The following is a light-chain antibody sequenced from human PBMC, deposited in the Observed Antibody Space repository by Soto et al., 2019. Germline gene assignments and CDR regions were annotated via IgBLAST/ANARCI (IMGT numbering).Light chain of an antibody. J-gene: IGKJ4*01. CDR2: GAS. CDR1: QGIASY. Sequence: DIQLTQSPSFLSASVGDRVTITCRASQGIASYLVGYQQKPGKAPKLLIYGASTLQSGVPSRFSGSGSGTDFTLTISSLQPEDFAAYYCQQLNSYPLTFGGGTKVEIK. V-gene: IGKV1-9*01. CDR3: QQLNSYPLT.